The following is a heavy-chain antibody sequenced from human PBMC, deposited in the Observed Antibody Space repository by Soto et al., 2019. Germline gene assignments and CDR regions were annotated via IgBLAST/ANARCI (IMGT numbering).Heavy chain of an antibody. Sequence: QVQLQESGPGLVKPSETLSLTCAVSGDSISSYYCMWIRQPPGKGLESIGYLYYGRSANYNPSLTSRVTLSVAPSTIPCSLPLRSMPAADTAVYYCALRSMAVVPEYWGQGTLVTVSS. CDR1: GDSISSYY. CDR3: ALRSMAVVPEY. J-gene: IGHJ4*02. V-gene: IGHV4-59*01. CDR2: LYYGRSA. D-gene: IGHD3-22*01.